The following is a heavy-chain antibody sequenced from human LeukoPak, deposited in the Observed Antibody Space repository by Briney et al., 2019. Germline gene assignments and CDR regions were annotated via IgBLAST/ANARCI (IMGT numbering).Heavy chain of an antibody. CDR2: ISYDGSNK. CDR3: AKEGSYDYYYYGMDV. V-gene: IGHV3-30*18. Sequence: GGSLRLSCAASGFTFSSYGMHWVRQAPDKGLEWVAVISYDGSNKYYADSVKGRFTISRDNSKNTLYLQMNSLRAEDTAVYYCAKEGSYDYYYYGMDVWGQGTTVTVSS. D-gene: IGHD1-26*01. CDR1: GFTFSSYG. J-gene: IGHJ6*02.